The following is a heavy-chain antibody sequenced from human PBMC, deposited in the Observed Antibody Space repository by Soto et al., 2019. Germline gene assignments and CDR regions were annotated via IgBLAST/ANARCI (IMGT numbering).Heavy chain of an antibody. CDR1: GFTFSRYA. D-gene: IGHD3-10*01. CDR2: ISDNGGNT. CDR3: AKAYYYGSGSNYQTFDY. V-gene: IGHV3-23*01. J-gene: IGHJ4*02. Sequence: GSLRLSCAASGFTFSRYAMSWVRQAPGKGLEWVSSISDNGGNTYYVDSVKGRFTMSRDSSKNTLYLQMNNLRAEDTAIYYCAKAYYYGSGSNYQTFDYWGQGTLVTV.